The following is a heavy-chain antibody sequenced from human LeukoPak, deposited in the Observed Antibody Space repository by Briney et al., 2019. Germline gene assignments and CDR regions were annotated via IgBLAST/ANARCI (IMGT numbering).Heavy chain of an antibody. CDR2: IYDSGSA. Sequence: PSETLSLTCSVSGRSISSYYWIWIRQPPGKGLEWIGYIYDSGSANYNPSLKSRLTISVDTSKNQFSLKLSSVTAADTAVYYCARGAFSGYGDFGFDYWGQGTLVTASS. D-gene: IGHD4-17*01. CDR1: GRSISSYY. J-gene: IGHJ4*02. V-gene: IGHV4-59*01. CDR3: ARGAFSGYGDFGFDY.